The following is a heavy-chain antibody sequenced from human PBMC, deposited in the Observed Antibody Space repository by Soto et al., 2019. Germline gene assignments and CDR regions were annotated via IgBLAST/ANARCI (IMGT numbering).Heavy chain of an antibody. D-gene: IGHD2-8*02. CDR1: GFTCSSYD. Sequence: GGSLRLSCAASGFTCSSYDMSWVRQAPGKGLEWVSTILVGGSTYYADSVKGRFTISRDNSKNTLYLQMNSLTAGDTAVYYCAKATATGGGAFDICGQGTMVTVS. CDR2: ILVGGST. V-gene: IGHV3-23*01. CDR3: AKATATGGGAFDI. J-gene: IGHJ3*02.